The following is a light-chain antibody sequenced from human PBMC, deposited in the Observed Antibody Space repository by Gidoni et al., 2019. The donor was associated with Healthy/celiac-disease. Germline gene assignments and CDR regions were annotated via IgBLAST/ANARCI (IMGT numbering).Light chain of an antibody. J-gene: IGKJ2*01. CDR2: DAS. CDR1: QSVSSY. V-gene: IGKV3-11*01. Sequence: EIVLTQSPATLSLSPGERATLSCRASQSVSSYLAWYQQKPGQAPRLLIYDASNRATGIPARLSGSGSGTDFTLTISSLEPEDFAVYSCQQRSNWPPVYTFGQGTKLEIK. CDR3: QQRSNWPPVYT.